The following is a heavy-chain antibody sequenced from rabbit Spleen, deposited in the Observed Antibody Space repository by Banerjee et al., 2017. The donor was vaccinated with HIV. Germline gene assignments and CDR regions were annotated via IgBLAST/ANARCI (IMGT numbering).Heavy chain of an antibody. D-gene: IGHD8-1*01. CDR1: GFSFNSGDD. V-gene: IGHV1S40*01. Sequence: QSLEESGGGLVKPGASLTHTCKASGFSFNSGDDMCWVRQAPGKGLEWIACINIVTGKSVYASWAKGRFTMSRTSSTTVTLQMTSLTVADTATYFCARDTGSSFSSYGMDLWGPGTLVTVS. CDR3: ARDTGSSFSSYGMDL. J-gene: IGHJ6*01. CDR2: INIVTGKS.